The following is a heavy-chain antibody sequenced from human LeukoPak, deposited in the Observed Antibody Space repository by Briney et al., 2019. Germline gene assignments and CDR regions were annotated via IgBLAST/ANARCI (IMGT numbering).Heavy chain of an antibody. Sequence: SETLSLTCTVSGGSISSSSYYWGWIRQPPGKGLEWRGSIYYSGSTYYNPSLKSRVTISVDTSKNQFSLKLSSVTAADTAVYYCARLPDIVVVVAATRRDAFDIWGQGTMVTVSS. D-gene: IGHD2-15*01. CDR2: IYYSGST. CDR3: ARLPDIVVVVAATRRDAFDI. CDR1: GGSISSSSYY. J-gene: IGHJ3*02. V-gene: IGHV4-39*01.